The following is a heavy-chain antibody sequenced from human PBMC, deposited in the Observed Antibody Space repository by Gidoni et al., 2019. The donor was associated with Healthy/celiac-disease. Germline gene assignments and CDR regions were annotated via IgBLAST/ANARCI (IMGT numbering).Heavy chain of an antibody. CDR1: GGSISSSSYY. CDR2: IYYCGLP. J-gene: IGHJ4*02. Sequence: QLQLQESGPGLVKPSETLSLTCTVSGGSISSSSYYWGWIRQRPGKGLEWIGSIYYCGLPYYNRSFKSRVTIPVDTSKNQFSLKLSLVTAADTAVYYCARHGVEAAGTERGFDYWGQGTLVTVSS. CDR3: ARHGVEAAGTERGFDY. D-gene: IGHD6-13*01. V-gene: IGHV4-39*01.